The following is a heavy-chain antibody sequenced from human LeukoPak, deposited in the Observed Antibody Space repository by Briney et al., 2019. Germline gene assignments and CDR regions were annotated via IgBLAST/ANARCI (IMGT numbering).Heavy chain of an antibody. D-gene: IGHD1-14*01. CDR3: ARHHYMLEPK. V-gene: IGHV4-39*01. CDR1: GASLTRNSYC. CDR2: MYYTGST. Sequence: PSDTLSLTCNGSGASLTRNSYCWGGFREPPGKGREWIGGMYYTGSTDYNPCLKSRVTRSADASSDPVSVPLGSRSAADTAPCYCARHHYMLEPKWGQGTLVSVPP. J-gene: IGHJ1*01.